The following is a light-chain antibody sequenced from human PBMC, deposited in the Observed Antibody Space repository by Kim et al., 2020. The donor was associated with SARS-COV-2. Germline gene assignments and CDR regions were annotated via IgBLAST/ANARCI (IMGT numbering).Light chain of an antibody. CDR2: RAS. CDR3: QQYYIYWT. Sequence: DIQMTQSPPSVSASVGDRVTITCRASQDIGNWLAWYQQKPGKAPKLLIYRASSLESGVPSRFSGSGSGTEFTLTINSLQPDDFATYYCQQYYIYWTFGQGTKVDIK. CDR1: QDIGNW. V-gene: IGKV1-5*03. J-gene: IGKJ1*01.